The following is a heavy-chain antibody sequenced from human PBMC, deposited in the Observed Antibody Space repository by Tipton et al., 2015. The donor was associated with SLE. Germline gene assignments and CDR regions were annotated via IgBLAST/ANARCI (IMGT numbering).Heavy chain of an antibody. D-gene: IGHD6-19*01. CDR3: ARYQGAVAIDY. CDR2: IYTSGST. CDR1: GGSFSGYY. V-gene: IGHV4-59*10. Sequence: TLSLTCAVYGGSFSGYYWSWIRQPAGKGLEWIGRIYTSGSTNYNPSLKSRVTISVDTSKNQFSLKLSSVTAADTAVYYCARYQGAVAIDYWGQGTLVTVSS. J-gene: IGHJ4*02.